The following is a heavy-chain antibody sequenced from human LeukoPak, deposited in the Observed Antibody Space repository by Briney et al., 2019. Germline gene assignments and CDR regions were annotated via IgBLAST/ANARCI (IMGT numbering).Heavy chain of an antibody. CDR1: EFTFSSYG. D-gene: IGHD5-18*01. Sequence: PGGSLRLSCAASEFTFSSYGMHWVRQAPGKGLEWVAFIRYDGSNKYYADSVKGRFTISRDNSKNTLYLQMNSLRAEDTAVYYCARGYNYGLDYWGQGTLVTVSS. V-gene: IGHV3-30*02. J-gene: IGHJ4*02. CDR3: ARGYNYGLDY. CDR2: IRYDGSNK.